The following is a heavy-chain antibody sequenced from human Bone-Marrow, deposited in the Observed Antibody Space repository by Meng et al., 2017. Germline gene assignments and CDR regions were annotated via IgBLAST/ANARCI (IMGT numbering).Heavy chain of an antibody. CDR3: ARGDLGGYYDY. D-gene: IGHD3-22*01. V-gene: IGHV1-2*06. J-gene: IGHJ4*02. CDR2: INPNSGGT. CDR1: GDTFTGYH. Sequence: QAQLVQPGAEVKKPGASVKVSCKASGDTFTGYHKHWVRQAPGQGLEWMGRINPNSGGTNYAQKFQGRVTMTRDTSISTAYMELSRLRSDDTAVYYCARGDLGGYYDYWGQGTLVTVSS.